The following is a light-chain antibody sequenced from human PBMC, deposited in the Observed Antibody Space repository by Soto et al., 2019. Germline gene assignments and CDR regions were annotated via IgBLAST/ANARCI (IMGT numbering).Light chain of an antibody. CDR2: GAS. V-gene: IGKV1-27*01. J-gene: IGKJ3*01. CDR3: QKYNRAPFT. CDR1: QGISNY. Sequence: DIQMTQSPSSLSASVGDRVTITCLASQGISNYLAWYQQKPGKVPKFLIYGASTLQSGVPSRFSGSGSGTDFTLTISSLQPEDVATYYCQKYNRAPFTFGPGTKVDIK.